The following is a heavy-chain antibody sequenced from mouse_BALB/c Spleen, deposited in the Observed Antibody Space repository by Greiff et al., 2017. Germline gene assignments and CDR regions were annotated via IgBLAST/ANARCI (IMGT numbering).Heavy chain of an antibody. CDR1: GYTFTSYV. CDR2: INPYNDGT. Sequence: VQLQQSGPELVKPGASVKMSCKASGYTFTSYVMHWVKQKPGQGLEWIGYINPYNDGTKYNEKFKGKATLTSDKSSSTAYMELSSLTSEDSAVYYCAHLLWLRQSAMDYWGQGTSVTVSS. V-gene: IGHV1-14*01. J-gene: IGHJ4*01. CDR3: AHLLWLRQSAMDY. D-gene: IGHD2-2*01.